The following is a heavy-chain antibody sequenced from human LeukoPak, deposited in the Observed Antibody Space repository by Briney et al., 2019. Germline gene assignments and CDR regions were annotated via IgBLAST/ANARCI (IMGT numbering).Heavy chain of an antibody. CDR1: GFTFSNYA. J-gene: IGHJ3*02. CDR2: ISNSGGST. CDR3: AKGSSATLGGAFDI. Sequence: PGGSLRLSCAASGFTFSNYAMNWVRQVPGKGLEWVSAISNSGGSTYYADSVKGRFTISRDSSKNTLYLQMNSLRAEDTAVYYCAKGSSATLGGAFDIWGQGTMVTVSS. V-gene: IGHV3-23*01. D-gene: IGHD3-22*01.